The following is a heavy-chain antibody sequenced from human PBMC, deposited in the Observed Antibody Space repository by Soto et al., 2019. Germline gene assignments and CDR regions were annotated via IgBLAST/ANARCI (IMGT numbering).Heavy chain of an antibody. Sequence: GFLMICCREXGVKGRSAGIGGRRHIPGKGLEWVGRIKSKTDGGTTDFAAPVKGRFAISRDDSKDMVYLQMNSLETEDTGIYYCTTDSYSTMIVVRFDYWGHGTLVTVSS. CDR3: TTDSYSTMIVVRFDY. CDR2: IKSKTDGGTT. CDR1: GVKGRSAG. D-gene: IGHD3-22*01. J-gene: IGHJ4*01. V-gene: IGHV3-15*07.